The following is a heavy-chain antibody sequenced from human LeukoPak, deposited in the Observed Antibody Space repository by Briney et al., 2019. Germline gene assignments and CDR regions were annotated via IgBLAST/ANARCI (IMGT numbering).Heavy chain of an antibody. CDR1: GFTFSTYS. CDR2: ISGSGRDI. CDR3: ARGDTIVTRHFDY. D-gene: IGHD4-11*01. V-gene: IGHV3-21*01. J-gene: IGHJ4*02. Sequence: PGGSLRLSCAASGFTFSTYSVTWVRQAPGKGLEWVSIISGSGRDIFYADSVKGRFTISRDNAKNSLYLQMNSLRAEDTSVYCCARGDTIVTRHFDYWGQGTLVTVSS.